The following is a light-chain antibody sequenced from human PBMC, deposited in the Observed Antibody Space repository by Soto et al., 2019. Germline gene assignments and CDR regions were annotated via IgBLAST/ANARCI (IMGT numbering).Light chain of an antibody. J-gene: IGKJ1*01. V-gene: IGKV1-5*03. Sequence: DIQMTQSPSTLSASVGDRVTITCRASQSISSWLAWYQQKPGKAPKPMIYKASSLESGVPSRFSGSGSGTEFTLTISSLQPDDFATYYCQQSWTFGQGTKVEIK. CDR3: QQSWT. CDR2: KAS. CDR1: QSISSW.